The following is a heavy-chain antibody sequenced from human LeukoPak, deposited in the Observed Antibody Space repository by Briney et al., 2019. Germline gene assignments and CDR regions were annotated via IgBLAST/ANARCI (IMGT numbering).Heavy chain of an antibody. D-gene: IGHD3-10*01. Sequence: KSSETLSLTCAVYGGSFRDYYWTWIRQSPGKGLEWIGEINHFGNTYYNPSLKSRMTISVDTSKNQFSLKVTSVTAADTAVYSCARGGLYGSGSSLDSWGQGALVTVSS. V-gene: IGHV4-34*01. CDR1: GGSFRDYY. J-gene: IGHJ4*02. CDR3: ARGGLYGSGSSLDS. CDR2: INHFGNT.